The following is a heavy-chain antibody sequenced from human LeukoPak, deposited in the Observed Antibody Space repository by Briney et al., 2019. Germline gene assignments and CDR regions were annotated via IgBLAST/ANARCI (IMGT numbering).Heavy chain of an antibody. Sequence: ASVKVSCKASGYTFTSYYMHWVRQAPGQGLEWMGIINPSGGSTSYAQKFQGRVTMTRDMSTSTVYMELSSLRSEDTAVYYCARAGSLGYCSGGSCPNYYYYYMDVWGKGTTVTVSS. CDR1: GYTFTSYY. V-gene: IGHV1-46*01. CDR2: INPSGGST. CDR3: ARAGSLGYCSGGSCPNYYYYYMDV. J-gene: IGHJ6*03. D-gene: IGHD2-15*01.